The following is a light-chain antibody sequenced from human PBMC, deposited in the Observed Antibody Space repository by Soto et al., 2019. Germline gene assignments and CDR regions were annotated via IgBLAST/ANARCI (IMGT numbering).Light chain of an antibody. CDR2: GAS. CDR3: QHYVERSPIT. Sequence: EIVMTQSPGTLSLSPGERATLSCRASQRVSSRLAWYQQKPGQAPRLLISGASSRATGIPDRFSGSGSGTDFTLTISRLEPEDFALYYCQHYVERSPITFGQGTRLEIK. V-gene: IGKV3-20*01. J-gene: IGKJ5*01. CDR1: QRVSSR.